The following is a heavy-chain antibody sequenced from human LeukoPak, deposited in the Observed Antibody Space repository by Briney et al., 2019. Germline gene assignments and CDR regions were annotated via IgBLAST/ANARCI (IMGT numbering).Heavy chain of an antibody. J-gene: IGHJ3*02. CDR1: GFTFSNGY. Sequence: QPGGSLRLSCASSGFTFSNGYMHWVRQAPGKGLVWVSLIDSGGRTIRYADSVKGRFTISRDNAKNTLYLQMNSLRAEDTAVYYCARDAGDYDFWSGYYFDAFDIWGQGTMVTVSS. CDR2: IDSGGRTI. V-gene: IGHV3-74*01. CDR3: ARDAGDYDFWSGYYFDAFDI. D-gene: IGHD3-3*01.